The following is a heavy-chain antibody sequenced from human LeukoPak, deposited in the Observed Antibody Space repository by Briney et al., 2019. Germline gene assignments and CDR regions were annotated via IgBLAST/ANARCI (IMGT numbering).Heavy chain of an antibody. Sequence: GASVKVSCKASGGTFSSYAISWVRQAPGQGLEWMGGIIPIFGTANYAQKFQGRVTITADKSTSTAYMELSSLRSEDTAVYYCARESGWLQFNLYYYYYMDVWGKGTTVTVSS. CDR1: GGTFSSYA. V-gene: IGHV1-69*06. J-gene: IGHJ6*03. CDR3: ARESGWLQFNLYYYYYMDV. CDR2: IIPIFGTA. D-gene: IGHD5-24*01.